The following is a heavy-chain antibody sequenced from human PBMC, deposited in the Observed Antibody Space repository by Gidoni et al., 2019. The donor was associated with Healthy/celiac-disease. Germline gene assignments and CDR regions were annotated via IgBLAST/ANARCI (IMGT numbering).Heavy chain of an antibody. J-gene: IGHJ3*02. D-gene: IGHD5-18*01. CDR2: IYSGGST. CDR1: GFTVRSNY. Sequence: ELQLVESGGGLIQPGGSLRLSCAASGFTVRSNYMSCVRQAPGKGLEWISVIYSGGSTYYADSVKGRFTISRDNSKNTLYLQMNSLRAEDTAVYYCARAGGVRGYSYSTDAFDIWGQGTMVTVSS. V-gene: IGHV3-53*01. CDR3: ARAGGVRGYSYSTDAFDI.